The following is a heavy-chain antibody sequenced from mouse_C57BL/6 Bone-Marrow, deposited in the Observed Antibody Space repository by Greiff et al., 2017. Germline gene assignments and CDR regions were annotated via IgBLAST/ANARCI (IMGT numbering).Heavy chain of an antibody. Sequence: VQLKESGPGLVKPSQSLSLTCSVTGYSITSGYYWNWIRQFPGNKLEWMGYISYDGSNNYNPSLKNRISITRDTSKNQFFLKLNSVTTEDTATYYCARLGRRGYYFDYWGQGTTLTVSS. D-gene: IGHD4-1*01. CDR3: ARLGRRGYYFDY. CDR1: GYSITSGYY. J-gene: IGHJ2*01. CDR2: ISYDGSN. V-gene: IGHV3-6*01.